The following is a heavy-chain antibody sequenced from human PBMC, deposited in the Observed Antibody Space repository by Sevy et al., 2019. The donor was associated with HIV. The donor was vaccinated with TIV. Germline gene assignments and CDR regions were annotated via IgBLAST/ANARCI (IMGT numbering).Heavy chain of an antibody. V-gene: IGHV4-34*01. CDR2: INHSGST. CDR3: ARAGPLYCSGGSCYQRMYYFDY. J-gene: IGHJ4*02. D-gene: IGHD2-15*01. CDR1: GGSFRGYY. Sequence: SETLSLTCAVYGGSFRGYYWIWIRQPPGKGLEWIGEINHSGSTNYNPSLKSRVTISVDTSKNQFSLKLSSVTAADTAVYYCARAGPLYCSGGSCYQRMYYFDYWGQGTLVTVSS.